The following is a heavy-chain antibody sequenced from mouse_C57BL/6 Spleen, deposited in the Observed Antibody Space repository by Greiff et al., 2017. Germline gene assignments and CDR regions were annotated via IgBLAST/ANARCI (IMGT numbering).Heavy chain of an antibody. V-gene: IGHV2-2*01. J-gene: IGHJ3*01. D-gene: IGHD2-3*01. CDR1: GFSLTSYG. CDR2: IWSGGST. Sequence: VKLKQSGPGLVQPSQSLSITCTVSGFSLTSYGVHWVRQSPGKGLEWLGVIWSGGSTDYNAAFISRLSISKDNSKSQVFFKMNSLQADDTAIYYCARPIYDGYYGWFAYWGQGTLVTVSA. CDR3: ARPIYDGYYGWFAY.